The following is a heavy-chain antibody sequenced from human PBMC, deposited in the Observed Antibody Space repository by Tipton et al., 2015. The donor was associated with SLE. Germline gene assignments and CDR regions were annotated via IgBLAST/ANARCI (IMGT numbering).Heavy chain of an antibody. V-gene: IGHV3-23*03. CDR2: IYSGGST. Sequence: SLRLSCAASGFTFSSYAMSWVRQAPGKGLEWVSVIYSGGSTYYADSAKGRFTISRDNSKNTLYLQMNSLRAEDTAVYYCATPRGNSVRYDYWGQGTLVTVSS. CDR3: ATPRGNSVRYDY. J-gene: IGHJ4*02. CDR1: GFTFSSYA. D-gene: IGHD4-23*01.